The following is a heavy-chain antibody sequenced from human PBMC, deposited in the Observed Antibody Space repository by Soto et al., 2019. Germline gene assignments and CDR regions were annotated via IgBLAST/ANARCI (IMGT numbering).Heavy chain of an antibody. J-gene: IGHJ5*02. V-gene: IGHV4-4*02. Sequence: SETLSLTCAVSSGSISSSNWWSWVRQPPGKGLEWIGEIYHSGSTNYNPSLKSRVTISVDKSKNQFSLKLSSVTAADTAVYYCARQYCSSTSCYDLGWFDPWGQGTLVTVSS. CDR1: SGSISSSNW. CDR2: IYHSGST. D-gene: IGHD2-2*01. CDR3: ARQYCSSTSCYDLGWFDP.